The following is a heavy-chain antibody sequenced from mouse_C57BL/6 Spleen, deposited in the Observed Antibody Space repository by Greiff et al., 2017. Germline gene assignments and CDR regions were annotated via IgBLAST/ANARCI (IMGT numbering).Heavy chain of an antibody. V-gene: IGHV1-39*01. CDR2: INPNYGTT. CDR3: ARPGITGSSWFAY. J-gene: IGHJ3*01. D-gene: IGHD4-1*01. Sequence: EVQLQQSGPELVKPGASVKISCKASGYSFTDYNMNWVKQSNGKSLEWIGVINPNYGTTSYNQKFKGKATLTVDQSSSTAYMQHNRLTSEDSAVYYCARPGITGSSWFAYWGQGTLVTVSA. CDR1: GYSFTDYN.